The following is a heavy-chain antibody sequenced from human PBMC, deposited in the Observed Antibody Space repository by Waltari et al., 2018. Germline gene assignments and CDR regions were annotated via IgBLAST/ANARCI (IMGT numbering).Heavy chain of an antibody. Sequence: QLQLQESGPGLVKSSEPLSLTCTVSGGSISRSAYYWVWLRQPPGKELEWIGSIYPGGDTYYHSSLESRVRLSVDRSSNHFSMRLRSVTAADTAVYYCARRGDWLPLDAFDIWGQGTVVTVSS. D-gene: IGHD2-15*01. CDR3: ARRGDWLPLDAFDI. V-gene: IGHV4-39*02. CDR2: IYPGGDT. CDR1: GGSISRSAYY. J-gene: IGHJ3*02.